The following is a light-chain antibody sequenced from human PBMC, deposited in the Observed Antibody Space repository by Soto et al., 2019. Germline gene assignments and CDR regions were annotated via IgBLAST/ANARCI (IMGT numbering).Light chain of an antibody. Sequence: QSALTQPRSVSGSPGQSVTISCTGTASDVGAYNYVSWYQQHPGKAPKVMIYDVKKRPSGAPDRFSGSKFANTASLTISGLQAEDEADYYCCSYADTYTWLFGGGTKLTVL. CDR3: CSYADTYTWL. J-gene: IGLJ2*01. CDR1: ASDVGAYNY. CDR2: DVK. V-gene: IGLV2-11*01.